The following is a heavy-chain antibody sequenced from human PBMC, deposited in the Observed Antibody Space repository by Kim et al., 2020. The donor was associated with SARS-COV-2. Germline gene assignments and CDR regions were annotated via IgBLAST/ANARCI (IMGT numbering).Heavy chain of an antibody. CDR3: ARGSSGVVYGMDV. D-gene: IGHD3-3*01. J-gene: IGHJ6*02. CDR2: ISYDGSNK. V-gene: IGHV3-30-3*01. Sequence: GGSLRLSCAASGFTFSSYAMHWVRQAPGKGLEWVAVISYDGSNKYYADSVKGRFTISRDNSKNTLYLQMNSLRAEDTAVYYCARGSSGVVYGMDVWGQGTTVTVSS. CDR1: GFTFSSYA.